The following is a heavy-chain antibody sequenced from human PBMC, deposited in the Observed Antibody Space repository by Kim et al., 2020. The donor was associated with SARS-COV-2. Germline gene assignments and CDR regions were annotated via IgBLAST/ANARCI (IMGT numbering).Heavy chain of an antibody. D-gene: IGHD3-10*01. V-gene: IGHV1-24*01. CDR1: GYTLTELS. CDR3: ATSPLYYYGSGSSRLFDY. Sequence: ASVKVSCKVSGYTLTELSMHWVRQAPGKGLEWMGGFDPEDGETIYAQKFQGRVTMTEDTSTDTSYMELSSPRSEDTAVYYCATSPLYYYGSGSSRLFDYWGQGTLVTVSS. CDR2: FDPEDGET. J-gene: IGHJ4*02.